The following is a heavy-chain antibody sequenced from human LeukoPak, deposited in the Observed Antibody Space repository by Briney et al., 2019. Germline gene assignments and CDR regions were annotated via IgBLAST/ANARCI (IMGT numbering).Heavy chain of an antibody. CDR3: ARDPLAYCGGDCSRRQEYFQH. V-gene: IGHV1-69*13. J-gene: IGHJ1*01. CDR1: GGTFSSYA. Sequence: GASVKVSCKASGGTFSSYAISWVRQAPGQGLEWMGGIIPIFGTANYAQKFQGGVTITADESTSTAYMELSSLRSEDTAVYYCARDPLAYCGGDCSRRQEYFQHWGQGTLVTVSS. D-gene: IGHD2-21*02. CDR2: IIPIFGTA.